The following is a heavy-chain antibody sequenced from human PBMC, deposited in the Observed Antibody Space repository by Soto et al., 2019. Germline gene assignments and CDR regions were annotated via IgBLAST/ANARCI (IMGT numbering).Heavy chain of an antibody. CDR3: ARDHYFVTSGENWFDP. CDR2: ISYDGSNK. D-gene: IGHD3-22*01. V-gene: IGHV3-30-3*01. J-gene: IGHJ5*02. Sequence: QVQLGEPGGGVVQPGRSLRLSCAASGFTFSSYAMHWVRQAPGKGLEWVAVISYDGSNKYYTDSVKGRFTISRDNSKNTMYLQMNSLRAEDTAVYYRARDHYFVTSGENWFDPWGQGNLVTVSS. CDR1: GFTFSSYA.